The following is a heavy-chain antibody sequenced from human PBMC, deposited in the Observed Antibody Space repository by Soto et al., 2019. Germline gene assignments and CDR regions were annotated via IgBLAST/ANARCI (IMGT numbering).Heavy chain of an antibody. CDR2: ISGSGDST. D-gene: IGHD6-19*01. Sequence: GGSLRLSCGASGFTFSSYAMNWVRQAPGKGLEWVSVISGSGDSTYYADSVKGRFTISRDNSKNTLYLQMNSLRAEDTAVYYCARRSSGWYFDYWGQGTLVTSPQ. CDR1: GFTFSSYA. V-gene: IGHV3-23*01. J-gene: IGHJ4*02. CDR3: ARRSSGWYFDY.